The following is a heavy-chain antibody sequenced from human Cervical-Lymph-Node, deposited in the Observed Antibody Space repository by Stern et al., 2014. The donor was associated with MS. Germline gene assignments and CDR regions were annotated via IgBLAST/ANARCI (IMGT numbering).Heavy chain of an antibody. CDR3: TTTLWYKVYH. D-gene: IGHD1-1*01. CDR1: GFIFNNAW. CDR2: IKSKTDGGTI. J-gene: IGHJ4*02. V-gene: IGHV3-15*01. Sequence: VQLVQSGGGLVKPGGSLRLSCAASGFIFNNAWMSWVRQAPGKALEWVGRIKSKTDGGTIDYAAPVKGRFTISRDDSKNTLYLQMHTLKTEDTAVYYCTTTLWYKVYHWGQGTLVTVSS.